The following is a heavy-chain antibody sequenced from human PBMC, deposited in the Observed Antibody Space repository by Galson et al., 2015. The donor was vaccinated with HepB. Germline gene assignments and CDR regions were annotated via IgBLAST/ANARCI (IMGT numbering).Heavy chain of an antibody. J-gene: IGHJ6*02. CDR2: INPNSGGT. V-gene: IGHV1-2*06. CDR3: ARDQITSQNIVYIRGTYYYYGMDV. Sequence: SVKVSCKASGYTFTGYYMHWVRQAPGQGLEWMGRINPNSGGTNYAQKFQGRVTMTRDTSISTAYMELSRLRSDDTAVYYCARDQITSQNIVYIRGTYYYYGMDVWGQGTTVTVSS. CDR1: GYTFTGYY. D-gene: IGHD1-14*01.